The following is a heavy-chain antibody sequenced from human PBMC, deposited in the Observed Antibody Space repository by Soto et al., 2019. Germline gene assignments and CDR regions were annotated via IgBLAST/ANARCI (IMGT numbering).Heavy chain of an antibody. D-gene: IGHD3-22*01. CDR1: GFTFSSYA. Sequence: GGTLRLSCAASGFTFSSYAMHWVRQAPGKGLEWVAVISYDGSNKYYADSVKGRFTISRDNSKNTLYLQMNSLRAEDTAVYYCAGTSSGYYSVFDYWGQGTLVTVSS. J-gene: IGHJ4*02. CDR2: ISYDGSNK. CDR3: AGTSSGYYSVFDY. V-gene: IGHV3-30-3*01.